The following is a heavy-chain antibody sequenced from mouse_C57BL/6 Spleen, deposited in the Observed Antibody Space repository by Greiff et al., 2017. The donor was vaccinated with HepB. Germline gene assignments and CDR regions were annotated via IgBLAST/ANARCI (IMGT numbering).Heavy chain of an antibody. CDR2: IYPGSGNT. Sequence: VQLQQSGAELVRPGASVKLSCKASGYTFTDYYINWVKQRPGQGLEWIARIYPGSGNTYYNEKFKGKATLTAEKSSSTAYMQLSSLTSEDSAVYFCARGELLLDYWGQGTTLTVSS. D-gene: IGHD1-1*01. CDR3: ARGELLLDY. V-gene: IGHV1-76*01. J-gene: IGHJ2*01. CDR1: GYTFTDYY.